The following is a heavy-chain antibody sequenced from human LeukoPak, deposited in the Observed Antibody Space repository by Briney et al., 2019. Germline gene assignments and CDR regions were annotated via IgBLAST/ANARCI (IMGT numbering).Heavy chain of an antibody. CDR3: ARDADTAMVTGRFDK. J-gene: IGHJ4*02. V-gene: IGHV3-11*04. Sequence: GGSLRLSCAGSGFTFSDYYLTWIRQAPGRGLEWVSYISSGGSNTYYADSVKGRFTISRDNAKKSLYLQMNSLRAEDTAVYYCARDADTAMVTGRFDKWGQGTLVTVSS. CDR1: GFTFSDYY. D-gene: IGHD5-18*01. CDR2: ISSGGSNT.